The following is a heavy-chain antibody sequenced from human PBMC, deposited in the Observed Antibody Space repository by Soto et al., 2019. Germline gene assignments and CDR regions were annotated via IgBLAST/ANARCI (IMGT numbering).Heavy chain of an antibody. V-gene: IGHV1-46*01. CDR2: INPSGGST. CDR1: GYIXTXXX. Sequence: QVQLVPSGAXXKKPGAXXXXXXKASGYIXTXXXXXXXXXXXXQXLEWVGIINPSGGSTSYAQKFQGRVTMTRDTSTSTVYMELSSLRSEDTAVYYCAREWPVTSDYWGQGTLVTVSS. J-gene: IGHJ4*02. CDR3: AREWPVTSDY. D-gene: IGHD4-17*01.